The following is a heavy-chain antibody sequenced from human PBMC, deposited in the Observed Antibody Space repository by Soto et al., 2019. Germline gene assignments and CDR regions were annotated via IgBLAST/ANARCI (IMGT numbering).Heavy chain of an antibody. CDR3: ARWVVATYYFDY. CDR1: GYSISSGYY. V-gene: IGHV4-38-2*01. Sequence: SETLSLTCAVSGYSISSGYYWGWIRQPPGKGPEWIGSIYHSGSTYYNPSLKSRVTISVDTSKNQFSLKLSSVTAADTAVYYCARWVVATYYFDYWGQGTLVTVSS. J-gene: IGHJ4*02. D-gene: IGHD2-15*01. CDR2: IYHSGST.